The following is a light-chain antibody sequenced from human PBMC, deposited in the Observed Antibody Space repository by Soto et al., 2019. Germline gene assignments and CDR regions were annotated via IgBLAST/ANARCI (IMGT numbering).Light chain of an antibody. CDR3: QQDNNWPLS. J-gene: IGKJ4*01. CDR2: DAS. V-gene: IGKV4-1*01. CDR1: QSVLYSSNNKNY. Sequence: DIVMTQSPDSLGVSLGERATINCKSSQSVLYSSNNKNYLAWYQQKPGQPPRLLIYDASTRATGIPARFSGSGFETEFTLTISSLQSEDFAVYYCQQDNNWPLSFGGGTKVDIK.